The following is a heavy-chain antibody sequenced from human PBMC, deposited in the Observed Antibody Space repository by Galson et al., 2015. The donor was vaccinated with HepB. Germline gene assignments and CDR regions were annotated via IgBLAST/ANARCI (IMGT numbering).Heavy chain of an antibody. CDR2: MNPNSGNT. D-gene: IGHD3-3*01. V-gene: IGHV1-8*01. CDR3: ATLRFLEWSTSFDI. J-gene: IGHJ3*02. CDR1: GYTFTSYD. Sequence: SVKVSCKASGYTFTSYDINWVRQATGQGLEWMGWMNPNSGNTGYAQKFQGRVTMTRNTSISTAYMELSSLRSEDTAVYYCATLRFLEWSTSFDIWGQGTMVTVSS.